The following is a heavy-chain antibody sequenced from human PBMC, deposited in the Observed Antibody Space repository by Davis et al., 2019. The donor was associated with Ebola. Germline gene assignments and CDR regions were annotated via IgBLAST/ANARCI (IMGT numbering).Heavy chain of an antibody. V-gene: IGHV1-46*01. Sequence: ASVKVSCKASGYTFTSYYMHWVRQAPGQGLEWMGIINPSGGSTSYAQKFQERVTITRDMSTSTAYMELSSLRSEDTAVYYCARRSGGHDYWGQGTLVTVSS. D-gene: IGHD4-23*01. CDR2: INPSGGST. J-gene: IGHJ4*02. CDR3: ARRSGGHDY. CDR1: GYTFTSYY.